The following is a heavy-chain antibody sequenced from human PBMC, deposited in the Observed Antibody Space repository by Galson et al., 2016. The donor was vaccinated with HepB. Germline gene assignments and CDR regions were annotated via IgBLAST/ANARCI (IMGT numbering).Heavy chain of an antibody. CDR3: ARDPGYGGSSLDR. V-gene: IGHV1-2*02. J-gene: IGHJ5*02. CDR1: GYTFTGHY. D-gene: IGHD4-23*01. CDR2: INTNRGGV. Sequence: SVKVSCKASGYTFTGHYVHWVRQAPGQGLEWVGWINTNRGGVMFAQKFHGRVTMTRDTSTTTVYMSLSYFRSDDTAVYYCARDPGYGGSSLDRWGQGTQVTVSS.